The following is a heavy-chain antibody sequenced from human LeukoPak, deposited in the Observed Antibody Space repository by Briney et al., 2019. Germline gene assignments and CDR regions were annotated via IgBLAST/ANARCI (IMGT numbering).Heavy chain of an antibody. CDR2: IYYSGST. D-gene: IGHD2-15*01. J-gene: IGHJ3*02. V-gene: IGHV4-31*03. CDR1: GGSINSGGYY. CDR3: ARDGGYCSGGNCFNAFDI. Sequence: SETLSLTCTVSGGSINSGGYYWSWIRQHPGKGLEWIGYIYYSGSTYYNPSLKSRVTISIDTSKNQFSLKLSSVTAADTAVYYCARDGGYCSGGNCFNAFDIWGQGTMVTVSS.